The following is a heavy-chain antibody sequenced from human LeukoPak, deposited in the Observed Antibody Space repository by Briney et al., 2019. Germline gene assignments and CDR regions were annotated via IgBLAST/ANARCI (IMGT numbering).Heavy chain of an antibody. J-gene: IGHJ4*02. CDR3: LKDGAAGNFDY. Sequence: PGGSLRLSCAASGFTFSSYAMSCVRAATGRGLEWVSAICGSGGSTYYADSVKGRFTISRDNSKNTLYLKMNSLRAEDTAVYYCLKDGAAGNFDYWGQGTLVTVSS. D-gene: IGHD6-13*01. CDR2: ICGSGGST. CDR1: GFTFSSYA. V-gene: IGHV3-23*01.